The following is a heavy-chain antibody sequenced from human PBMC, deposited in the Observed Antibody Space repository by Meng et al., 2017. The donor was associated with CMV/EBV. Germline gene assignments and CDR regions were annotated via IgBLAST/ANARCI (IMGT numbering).Heavy chain of an antibody. D-gene: IGHD3-3*01. CDR3: AKDYDFWSDLSYHAFDI. CDR2: IRIDGTNK. V-gene: IGHV3-30*02. J-gene: IGHJ3*02. Sequence: GGSLRLSCAASGFTLSNSGMHWVRQGPGKGLEWVAFIRIDGTNKHYADSVKGRFTISRDNSRNTLYMQLDSLRAEDTAVYYCAKDYDFWSDLSYHAFDIWGQGTMVTVSS. CDR1: GFTLSNSG.